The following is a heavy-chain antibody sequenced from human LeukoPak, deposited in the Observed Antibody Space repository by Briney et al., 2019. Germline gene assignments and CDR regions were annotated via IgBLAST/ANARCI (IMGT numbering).Heavy chain of an antibody. J-gene: IGHJ1*01. CDR2: IIPIFGTA. V-gene: IGHV1-69*05. CDR3: ARELGGNGFQH. Sequence: SVKVSCKASGGTFSSYAISWVRQAPGQGLEWMVRIIPIFGTANYAQKFQGRVTITTDESTSTAYMELSSLRSEDTAVCYCARELGGNGFQHWGQGTLVTVSS. CDR1: GGTFSSYA. D-gene: IGHD4-23*01.